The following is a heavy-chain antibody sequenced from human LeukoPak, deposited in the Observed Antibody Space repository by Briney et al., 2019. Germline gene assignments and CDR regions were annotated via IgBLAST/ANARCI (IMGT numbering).Heavy chain of an antibody. J-gene: IGHJ4*02. Sequence: GASVKVSCKVSGYTLTELSMHWVRQAPGKGLEWMGGFDPEDGEAIYAQKFQGGVTMTEDTSTDTAYMELSSLRSEDTAVYYCATGGAGYDFRIGYWGQGTLVTVSS. V-gene: IGHV1-24*01. CDR2: FDPEDGEA. CDR1: GYTLTELS. CDR3: ATGGAGYDFRIGY. D-gene: IGHD3-3*01.